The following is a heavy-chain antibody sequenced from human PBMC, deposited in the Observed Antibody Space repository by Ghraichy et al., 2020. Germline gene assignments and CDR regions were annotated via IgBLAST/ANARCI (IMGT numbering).Heavy chain of an antibody. D-gene: IGHD5-12*01. CDR2: ISWNSGSI. J-gene: IGHJ5*02. Sequence: GGSLRLSCAASGFTFDDYAMHWVRQAPGKGLEWVSGISWNSGSIGYADSVKGRFTISRDNAKNSLYLQMNSLRAEDTALYYCAKDEEGGYSGYTTWGQGTLVTVSS. CDR3: AKDEEGGYSGYTT. V-gene: IGHV3-9*01. CDR1: GFTFDDYA.